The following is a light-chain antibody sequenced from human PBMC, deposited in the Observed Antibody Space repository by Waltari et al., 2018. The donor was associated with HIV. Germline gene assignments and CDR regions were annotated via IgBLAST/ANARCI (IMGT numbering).Light chain of an antibody. V-gene: IGLV2-14*01. CDR2: TGS. CDR1: SSAAGRYDY. Sequence: QSALTQPASVSGSPGQSITISCTGTSSAAGRYDYVSWYQQHPGKAPKFMIYTGSNRPSGVSNRFAGSKSGNTASLTISGLQAEDEADYYCSSYTSISTLVFGGGTKLTVL. J-gene: IGLJ3*02. CDR3: SSYTSISTLV.